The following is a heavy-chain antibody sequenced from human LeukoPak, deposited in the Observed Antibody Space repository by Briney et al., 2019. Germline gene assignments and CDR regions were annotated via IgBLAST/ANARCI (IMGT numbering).Heavy chain of an antibody. V-gene: IGHV3-33*01. Sequence: GGSLRLSCAASGFTFSSYGMPWVRQAPGKGLEWVAVIWYDGSNKYYADSVKGRFTISRDNSKNTLYLQMNSLRAEDTAVYYCARARSIALPSRFDPWGQGTLVTVSS. CDR2: IWYDGSNK. CDR3: ARARSIALPSRFDP. D-gene: IGHD6-13*01. CDR1: GFTFSSYG. J-gene: IGHJ5*02.